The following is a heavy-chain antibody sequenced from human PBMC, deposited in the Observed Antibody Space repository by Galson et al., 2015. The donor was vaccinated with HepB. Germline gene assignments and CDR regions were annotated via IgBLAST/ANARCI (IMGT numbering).Heavy chain of an antibody. Sequence: SLRLSCATSGFTFSSYNMGWVRQAPGKGLEWVSVISISGDRTYYVDSVKGRFTISRDNSKDTLFLQMDSLRSEDTAIYYCVPQRGYCNYWGQRTQVTVSS. CDR1: GFTFSSYN. D-gene: IGHD2/OR15-2a*01. CDR2: ISISGDRT. CDR3: VPQRGYCNY. V-gene: IGHV3-23*01. J-gene: IGHJ4*02.